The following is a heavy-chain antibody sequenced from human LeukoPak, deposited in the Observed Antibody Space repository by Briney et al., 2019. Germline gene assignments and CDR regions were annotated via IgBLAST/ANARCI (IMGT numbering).Heavy chain of an antibody. V-gene: IGHV3-23*01. J-gene: IGHJ4*02. Sequence: GGSLRLSCAASGFTFSSHAMTWVRQAPGKGLQWVSSISINADDTHYADSVKGRFTISRDNSKKTLFLQMNSLRVDDTAIYYCAKEIRPNDHWGQGTLVIVPS. D-gene: IGHD3-16*01. CDR2: ISINADDT. CDR1: GFTFSSHA. CDR3: AKEIRPNDH.